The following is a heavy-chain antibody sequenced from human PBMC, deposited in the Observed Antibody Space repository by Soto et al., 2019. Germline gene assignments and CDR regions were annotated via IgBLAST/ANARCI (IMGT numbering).Heavy chain of an antibody. CDR1: GYSFTSYW. CDR3: AKAHPVKMIAAAVYFDD. CDR2: ISGSGGST. V-gene: IGHV3-23*01. J-gene: IGHJ4*02. Sequence: PGESLKISCKGSGYSFTSYWIGWVRQMPGKGLEWVSAISGSGGSTYYADSVKGRFTISRDNSKNTLYLQMNSLRAEDTAVYYCAKAHPVKMIAAAVYFDDWGQGTLVTVSS. D-gene: IGHD6-13*01.